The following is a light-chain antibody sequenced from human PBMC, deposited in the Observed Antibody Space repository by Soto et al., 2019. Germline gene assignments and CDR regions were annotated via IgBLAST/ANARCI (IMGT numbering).Light chain of an antibody. CDR3: QQFNMMPLT. Sequence: AIPLTQSPSTLSVSVGDRFTITCWASQGVCTALAWYHQSPGNSPDLLVYDASTLQTGVPSRFSGCVSETEFRLTIIGLQPEEFGHFYCQQFNMMPLTFGSGTKVEIK. J-gene: IGKJ4*01. CDR2: DAS. CDR1: QGVCTA. V-gene: IGKV1-13*02.